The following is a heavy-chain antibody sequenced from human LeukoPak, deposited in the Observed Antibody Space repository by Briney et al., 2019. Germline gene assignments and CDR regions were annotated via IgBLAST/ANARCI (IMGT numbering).Heavy chain of an antibody. V-gene: IGHV1-3*01. CDR3: AIVGGDRRAFDY. CDR2: INAGNGNT. J-gene: IGHJ4*02. CDR1: GYTFTSYA. D-gene: IGHD1-14*01. Sequence: ASVTVSFTASGYTFTSYAMHWVRQAPGQRLEWMGWINAGNGNTKYSQKFQGRVTITRDTSASTAYMELSSLRSEDTAVYYCAIVGGDRRAFDYWGQGTLVTVSS.